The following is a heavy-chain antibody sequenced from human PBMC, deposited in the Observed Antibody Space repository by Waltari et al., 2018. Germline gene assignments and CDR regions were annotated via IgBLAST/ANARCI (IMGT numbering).Heavy chain of an antibody. Sequence: QLHLQESGPGLVKPSDTLSVPCSVSGGSITSNRHYWGWVRQPPGQGLECTATISYSGAPYNNPSLKSRVTISVYTSKIQFSLKLSSVTAADTAVYYCATYIGASIGTAAFDVWGQGTMVTVSS. J-gene: IGHJ3*01. V-gene: IGHV4-39*01. CDR3: ATYIGASIGTAAFDV. CDR2: ISYSGAP. CDR1: GGSITSNRHY. D-gene: IGHD6-13*01.